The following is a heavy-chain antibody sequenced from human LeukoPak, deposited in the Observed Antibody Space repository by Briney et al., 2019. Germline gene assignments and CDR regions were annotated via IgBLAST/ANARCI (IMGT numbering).Heavy chain of an antibody. CDR1: GYSISSGYY. CDR3: ARQIGWNDAFDI. Sequence: SETLSLTCTVSGYSISSGYYWGWIRQPPGKGLEWIGSIYHSGSTYYNPSLKSRVTISGDMSKNQFSLKLSSVTAADTAVYYRARQIGWNDAFDIWGQGTMVTVSS. D-gene: IGHD1-1*01. V-gene: IGHV4-38-2*02. CDR2: IYHSGST. J-gene: IGHJ3*02.